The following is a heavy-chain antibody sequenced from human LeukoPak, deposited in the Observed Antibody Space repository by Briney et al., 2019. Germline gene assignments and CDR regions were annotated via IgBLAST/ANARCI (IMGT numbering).Heavy chain of an antibody. CDR2: ISGSGGST. D-gene: IGHD3-22*01. V-gene: IGHV3-23*01. CDR3: AKGQAMIVVVTTYFDY. Sequence: PGGSLRLSCAASGFTFSSYAMSWVRQAPGKGLEWVSAISGSGGSTYYADSVKGRFTISGDNSKNTLYLQMNSLRAEDTAVYYCAKGQAMIVVVTTYFDYWGQGTLVTVSS. J-gene: IGHJ4*02. CDR1: GFTFSSYA.